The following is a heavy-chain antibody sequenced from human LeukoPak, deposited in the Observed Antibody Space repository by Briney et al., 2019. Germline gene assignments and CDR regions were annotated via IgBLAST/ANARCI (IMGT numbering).Heavy chain of an antibody. D-gene: IGHD5-18*01. CDR3: AKGSHSYGYYFDS. Sequence: GGSLRLSCAASGFTFSSYGMHWVRQAPGKGLEWVAVISYDGTTKYYADSVKGRFTISRDNSKNTLYLQMNSLRPKDTAVFYCAKGSHSYGYYFDSWGQGTLVTVSS. J-gene: IGHJ4*02. CDR1: GFTFSSYG. CDR2: ISYDGTTK. V-gene: IGHV3-30*18.